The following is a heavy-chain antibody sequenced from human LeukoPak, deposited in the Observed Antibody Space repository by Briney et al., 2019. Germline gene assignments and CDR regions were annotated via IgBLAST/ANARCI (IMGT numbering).Heavy chain of an antibody. CDR2: ISFSGHVI. D-gene: IGHD3-10*01. CDR3: ANDHFGSGSWDY. V-gene: IGHV3-NL1*01. CDR1: GFPFDSYA. Sequence: GGSLRLSCVASGFPFDSYAMNWVRQAPGKGLEWVSFISFSGHVIYIAESVKGRFTISRDNSKNTLYLEMNNLRPADTGVYYCANDHFGSGSWDYWGRGTLVTVSS. J-gene: IGHJ4*02.